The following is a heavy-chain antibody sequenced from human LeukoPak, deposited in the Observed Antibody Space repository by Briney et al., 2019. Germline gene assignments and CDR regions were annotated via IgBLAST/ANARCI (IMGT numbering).Heavy chain of an antibody. CDR2: IYYSGST. J-gene: IGHJ4*02. D-gene: IGHD5-12*01. Sequence: SETLSLTCTVSGGSISSYYWSWIRQPPGKGLEWIGYIYYSGSTNYHPSLKSRVTISVDTSKNQFSLKLSSVTAADTAVYYCARDSGLPTIGSNYFDYWGQGTLVTVSS. V-gene: IGHV4-59*01. CDR3: ARDSGLPTIGSNYFDY. CDR1: GGSISSYY.